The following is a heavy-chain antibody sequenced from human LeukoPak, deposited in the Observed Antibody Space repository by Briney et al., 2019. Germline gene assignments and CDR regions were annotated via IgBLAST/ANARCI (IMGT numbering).Heavy chain of an antibody. Sequence: PSQSLCLSCAVSGGSISSGYYCWGWIRQPAGKGLVWIGRIYTSGSTNYDSSLKSRATISVDTSKNQFLLKLSSVTADDTAVYYCARQLQCGSGRSCYSGKGIDYWGQGTLVTVSS. CDR2: IYTSGST. J-gene: IGHJ4*02. V-gene: IGHV4-61*02. CDR1: GGSISSGYYC. D-gene: IGHD2-15*01. CDR3: ARQLQCGSGRSCYSGKGIDY.